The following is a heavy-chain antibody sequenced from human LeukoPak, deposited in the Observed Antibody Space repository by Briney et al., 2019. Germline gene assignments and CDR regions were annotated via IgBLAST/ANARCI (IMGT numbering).Heavy chain of an antibody. CDR1: GFTFSSCA. J-gene: IGHJ4*02. V-gene: IGHV3-23*01. CDR2: ISGSRNNT. Sequence: GGSLRLSCAASGFTFSSCAMAWVRQAPGKGLEWVSAISGSRNNTYYADSVKGRFTISRDNSKNTLYLQMNSLRAEDTAVYYCAKWGCSGGSCYPFDYWGQGTLVTVSS. CDR3: AKWGCSGGSCYPFDY. D-gene: IGHD2-15*01.